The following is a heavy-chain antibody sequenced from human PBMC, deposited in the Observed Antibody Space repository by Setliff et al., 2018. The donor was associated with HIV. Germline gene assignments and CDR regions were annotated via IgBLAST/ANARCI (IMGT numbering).Heavy chain of an antibody. V-gene: IGHV3-33*06. CDR3: AKDGIGDTSGFFDS. CDR2: IWYDGSNK. Sequence: GGSLRLSCAASGFTFSSYGMHWVRQAPGKGLEWVAVIWYDGSNKYYADSVKGRFTISRDNSKNRLFLHMNSLRAEDTAVYYCAKDGIGDTSGFFDSWGQGTLVTVS. J-gene: IGHJ4*02. CDR1: GFTFSSYG. D-gene: IGHD3-22*01.